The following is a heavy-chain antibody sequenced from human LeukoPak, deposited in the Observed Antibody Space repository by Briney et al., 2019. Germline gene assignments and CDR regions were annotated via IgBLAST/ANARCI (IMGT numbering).Heavy chain of an antibody. J-gene: IGHJ5*02. Sequence: GGSLRLSCAASGFTFSSYSMKWVRQAPGKGLEWVSSISSSSSYIYYADSVKGRFTISRDNAKNSLYLQMNSLRAEDTAVYYCARDLLATAVWFDPWGQRTLVTVSS. V-gene: IGHV3-21*01. CDR1: GFTFSSYS. CDR3: ARDLLATAVWFDP. CDR2: ISSSSSYI. D-gene: IGHD3-3*01.